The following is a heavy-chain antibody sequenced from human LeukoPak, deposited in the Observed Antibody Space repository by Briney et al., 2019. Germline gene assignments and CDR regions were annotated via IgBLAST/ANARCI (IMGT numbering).Heavy chain of an antibody. J-gene: IGHJ5*02. CDR3: ARDSSGYYYVASWFDP. CDR2: IIPILGVA. V-gene: IGHV1-69*04. Sequence: GASVKVSCKASGGTFSSYAISWVRQAPGQGLEWMGRIIPILGVANYAQKFQGRVTIAADKSTSTAYMELSGLRSEDTAVYYCARDSSGYYYVASWFDPWGQGTLVTVSS. D-gene: IGHD3-22*01. CDR1: GGTFSSYA.